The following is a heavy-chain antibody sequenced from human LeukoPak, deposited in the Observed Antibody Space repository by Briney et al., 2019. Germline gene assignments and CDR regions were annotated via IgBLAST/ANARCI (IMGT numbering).Heavy chain of an antibody. J-gene: IGHJ4*02. Sequence: ASVKVSCKASGYTFTSYDINWVRQATGQGLEWMGWMNPNSGNTGYAQKFQGRVTMTRNTSISTAYMELSSLRSEDTALYYCARGTRGDILTGYSLGYWGQGTLVTVSS. CDR2: MNPNSGNT. D-gene: IGHD3-9*01. V-gene: IGHV1-8*01. CDR1: GYTFTSYD. CDR3: ARGTRGDILTGYSLGY.